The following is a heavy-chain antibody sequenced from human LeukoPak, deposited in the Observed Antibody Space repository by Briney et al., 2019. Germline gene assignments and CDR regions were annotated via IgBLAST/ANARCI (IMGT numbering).Heavy chain of an antibody. CDR1: GFTFSSYA. Sequence: GGSLRLSCAASGFTFSSYAMSWVRQALGKGLEWVSAISGSGGSTYYADSVKGRFTISRANSKNKLYLQRNSLRAEDTAVYYCAKEELRFLEWLSSPNYFDYWGQGTLVTVSS. V-gene: IGHV3-23*01. CDR2: ISGSGGST. J-gene: IGHJ4*02. D-gene: IGHD3-3*01. CDR3: AKEELRFLEWLSSPNYFDY.